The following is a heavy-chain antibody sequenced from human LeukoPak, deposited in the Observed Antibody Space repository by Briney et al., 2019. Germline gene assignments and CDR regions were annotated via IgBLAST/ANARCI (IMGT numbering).Heavy chain of an antibody. CDR2: IIPIFGTA. J-gene: IGHJ5*02. V-gene: IGHV1-69*05. CDR1: GGTFSSYA. Sequence: SVKVSCKASGGTFSSYAISWVRQAPGQGLEWMGGIIPIFGTANYAQKFQGRVTITTDESTSTAYMELSSLRSEDTAVYYCARVRRFLEWSYYRGGGWFDPWGQGTLVAVSS. D-gene: IGHD3-3*01. CDR3: ARVRRFLEWSYYRGGGWFDP.